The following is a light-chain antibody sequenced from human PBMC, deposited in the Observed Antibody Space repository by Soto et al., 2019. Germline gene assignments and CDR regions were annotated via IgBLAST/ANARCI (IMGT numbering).Light chain of an antibody. CDR1: SSNIGAGYY. Sequence: QAVVTQPPSVSGAPGQRVTISCTGSSSNIGAGYYVHWYQQLPGTAPKLLIYGNSNQPSGVPDRFSGSKSGTSASLAIPGLQAADEADYYGQSYDSSLSVNVVFGGGTKLTVL. V-gene: IGLV1-40*01. CDR2: GNS. CDR3: QSYDSSLSVNVV. J-gene: IGLJ2*01.